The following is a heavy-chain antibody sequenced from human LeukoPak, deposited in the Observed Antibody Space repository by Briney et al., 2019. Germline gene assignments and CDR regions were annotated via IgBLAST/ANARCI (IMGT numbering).Heavy chain of an antibody. D-gene: IGHD3-22*01. CDR1: GFTFSTYD. J-gene: IGHJ4*02. CDR2: ISASGGST. CDR3: AKEYYDSSGYYYSLDY. V-gene: IGHV3-23*01. Sequence: GGSLRLSCVASGFTFSTYDMQWVRQAPGKGLEWVSSISASGGSTYYADSVKGRFTISRDNSKNTLYLQMNSLRAEDTAVYNCAKEYYDSSGYYYSLDYWGQGTLVTVSS.